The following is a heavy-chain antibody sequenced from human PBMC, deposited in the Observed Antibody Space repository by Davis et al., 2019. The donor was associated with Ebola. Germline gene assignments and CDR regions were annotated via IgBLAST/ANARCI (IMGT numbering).Heavy chain of an antibody. CDR3: AKGGQREYQLLYYYYGMDV. Sequence: GGSLRLSCAASGFTFDDYAMHWVRQAPGKGLEWVSLISGDGGSTYYADSVKGRFTISRDNSKNSLYLQMNSLRTEDTALYYCAKGGQREYQLLYYYYGMDVWGQGTTVTVSS. D-gene: IGHD2-2*01. CDR1: GFTFDDYA. CDR2: ISGDGGST. V-gene: IGHV3-43*02. J-gene: IGHJ6*02.